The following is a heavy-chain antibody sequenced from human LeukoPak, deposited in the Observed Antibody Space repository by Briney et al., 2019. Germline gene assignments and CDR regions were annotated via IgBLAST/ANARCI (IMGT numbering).Heavy chain of an antibody. CDR2: IIPIFGTA. V-gene: IGHV1-69*13. J-gene: IGHJ4*02. CDR1: GGTFSSYA. CDR3: ARVRTYYYDSSGYYFDY. Sequence: SVKVSCKASGGTFSSYAISWVRQAPGQGLEWMGGIIPIFGTANYAQKFQGRVTITADESTSTTYMELSSLRSEDTAVYYCARVRTYYYDSSGYYFDYWGQGTLVTVSS. D-gene: IGHD3-22*01.